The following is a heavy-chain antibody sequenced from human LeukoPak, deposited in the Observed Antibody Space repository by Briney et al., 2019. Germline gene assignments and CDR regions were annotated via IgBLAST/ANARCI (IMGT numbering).Heavy chain of an antibody. CDR1: GYSFTGQW. CDR2: IYPGDSDT. Sequence: PGESLKISCKGSGYSFTGQWIGWVRQMPGKGLDWMGIIYPGDSDTRYSPSFQGRVTISVDKSINTVYLQWSSLKASDTAMYYCARGTLFEIDYWGQGTLVTVPS. J-gene: IGHJ4*02. D-gene: IGHD2-21*01. V-gene: IGHV5-51*01. CDR3: ARGTLFEIDY.